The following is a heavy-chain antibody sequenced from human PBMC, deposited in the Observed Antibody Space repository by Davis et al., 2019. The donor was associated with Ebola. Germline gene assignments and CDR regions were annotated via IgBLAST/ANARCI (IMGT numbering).Heavy chain of an antibody. J-gene: IGHJ5*02. CDR2: INAGNGDA. Sequence: ASVKVSCKASGYIFTTYAIHWVRQAPGQRLEWMGWINAGNGDAKSSQKFQGRVTITRDTSASTAYMELSSLRSDDTAVYYCARRGTGWFDPWGQGTLVTVSS. V-gene: IGHV1-3*01. CDR3: ARRGTGWFDP. CDR1: GYIFTTYA. D-gene: IGHD3-16*01.